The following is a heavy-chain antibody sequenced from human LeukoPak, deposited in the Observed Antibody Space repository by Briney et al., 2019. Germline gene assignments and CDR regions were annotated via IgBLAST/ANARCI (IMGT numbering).Heavy chain of an antibody. Sequence: GGSLRLSCAASGFTFSSYAMSWVRPAPGKGLEWGSAISGSGGSTYYADSVKGRFTISRDNYKNTLYLQMNSLRAEDTAVYYCAKDAWGPHFYCYGMDVWGQGTTVTVSS. CDR2: ISGSGGST. V-gene: IGHV3-23*01. CDR1: GFTFSSYA. J-gene: IGHJ6*02. CDR3: AKDAWGPHFYCYGMDV. D-gene: IGHD1-26*01.